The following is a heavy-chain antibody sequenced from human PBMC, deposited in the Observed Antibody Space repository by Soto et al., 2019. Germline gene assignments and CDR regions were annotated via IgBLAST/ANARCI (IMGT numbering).Heavy chain of an antibody. CDR1: GGSFSGYY. CDR3: ALYCSSTSCQLKGYYYYGMDV. D-gene: IGHD2-2*01. Sequence: QVQLQQWGAGLLKPSETLSLTCAVYGGSFSGYYWSWIRQPPGKGLEWIGEINHSGSTNYNPSLKSRVTISVDTSKTQFSLKRSSVTAADTAVYYCALYCSSTSCQLKGYYYYGMDVWGQGTTVTVSS. J-gene: IGHJ6*02. CDR2: INHSGST. V-gene: IGHV4-34*01.